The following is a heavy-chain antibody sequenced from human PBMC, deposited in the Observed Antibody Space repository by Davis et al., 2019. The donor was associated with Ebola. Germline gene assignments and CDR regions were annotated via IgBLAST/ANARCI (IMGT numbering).Heavy chain of an antibody. Sequence: AASVKVSCKGSGYIFSDHYMHWVQGAPGKGLEWVGLVDPKGGRTVYAEKFQDRVTITADKSTDTVYMELRSLTYEDTGVYYCATLDILTAYIPYAMDVWGQGTTVTVS. J-gene: IGHJ6*02. CDR1: GYIFSDHY. CDR3: ATLDILTAYIPYAMDV. CDR2: VDPKGGRT. D-gene: IGHD3-9*01. V-gene: IGHV1-69-2*01.